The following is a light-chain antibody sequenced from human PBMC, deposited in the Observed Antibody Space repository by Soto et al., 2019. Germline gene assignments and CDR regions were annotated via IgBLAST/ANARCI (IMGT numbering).Light chain of an antibody. V-gene: IGLV1-40*01. CDR3: QSYDGSLATSI. J-gene: IGLJ2*01. Sequence: QSVLTQPPSVSGTPGQMVSISCTGTSSNLGAGYDVHWYQQLPGAAPRLLIFGNNVRPSGVPDRFSGSKSGTSASLAITGLQAEDEAIYHCQSYDGSLATSIFGAGTKLTVL. CDR1: SSNLGAGYD. CDR2: GNN.